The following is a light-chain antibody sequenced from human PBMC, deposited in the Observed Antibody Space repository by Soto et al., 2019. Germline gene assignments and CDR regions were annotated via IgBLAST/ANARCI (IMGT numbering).Light chain of an antibody. Sequence: QSVLTQPPSASGSPGQSVTTSCTGTSSDVGGYHYVSWYQQHPGKAPKLMIYEVSKRPSGVPNRFSGSKSGNTASLTVSGLQADDEADYFCSSDAGSNIFVFGTGTKVTVL. CDR1: SSDVGGYHY. J-gene: IGLJ1*01. CDR2: EVS. V-gene: IGLV2-8*01. CDR3: SSDAGSNIFV.